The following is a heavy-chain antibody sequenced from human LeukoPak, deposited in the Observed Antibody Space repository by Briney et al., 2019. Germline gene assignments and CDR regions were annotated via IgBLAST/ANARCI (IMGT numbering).Heavy chain of an antibody. V-gene: IGHV4-34*01. CDR1: GGSFSGYY. CDR3: ARRGLGRPDY. J-gene: IGHJ4*02. CDR2: INHSGST. Sequence: PSETLSLTCAVYGGSFSGYYWSWIRQPPGKGLEWIGEINHSGSTNYNPSLKSRVTISVDTSKNQSSLKLSSVTAADTAVYYCARRGLGRPDYWGQGTLVTVSS. D-gene: IGHD7-27*01.